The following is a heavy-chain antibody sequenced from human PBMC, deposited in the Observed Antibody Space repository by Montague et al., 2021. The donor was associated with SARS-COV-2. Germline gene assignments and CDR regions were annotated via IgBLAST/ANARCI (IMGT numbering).Heavy chain of an antibody. CDR1: GGSISSGGYY. V-gene: IGHV4-31*03. CDR3: ARSESPSYSSSPFDY. Sequence: ILSLTCIVSGGSISSGGYYWSWIRQHPGKGLEWIGYIYYSGSTYYNPSLKSRLSISLDTSKSHFSLRLSSVTAADTAVYYCARSESPSYSSSPFDYWGQGTLVTVSS. D-gene: IGHD6-13*01. J-gene: IGHJ4*02. CDR2: IYYSGST.